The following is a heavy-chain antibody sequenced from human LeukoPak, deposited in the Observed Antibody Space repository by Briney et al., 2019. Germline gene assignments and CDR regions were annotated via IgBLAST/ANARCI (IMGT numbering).Heavy chain of an antibody. D-gene: IGHD2-15*01. CDR2: ISGSGGNT. J-gene: IGHJ4*02. CDR1: GFTFSSYA. Sequence: GGSLRLSCAASGFTFSSYAMFWVRQAPGKGLEWVSGISGSGGNTYYADSVMGRFTISRDSSKNTLYLQMNGLRADDTAVYYCAKDIGYCSGDSCPYFDHWGQGTLVTVSS. CDR3: AKDIGYCSGDSCPYFDH. V-gene: IGHV3-23*01.